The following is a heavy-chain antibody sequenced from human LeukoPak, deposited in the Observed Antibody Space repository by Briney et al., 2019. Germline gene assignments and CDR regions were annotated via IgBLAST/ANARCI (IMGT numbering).Heavy chain of an antibody. CDR2: IYYSGST. V-gene: IGHV4-61*01. CDR3: ARVRHYYDSSGYYSPQPTFDY. Sequence: SETLSLTCTVSGGSISSSSYYWSWIRQPPGKGLEWIGYIYYSGSTNYDPSLKSRVTISVDTSKNQFSLKLSSVTAADTAVYYCARVRHYYDSSGYYSPQPTFDYWGQGTLVTVSS. D-gene: IGHD3-22*01. CDR1: GGSISSSSYY. J-gene: IGHJ4*02.